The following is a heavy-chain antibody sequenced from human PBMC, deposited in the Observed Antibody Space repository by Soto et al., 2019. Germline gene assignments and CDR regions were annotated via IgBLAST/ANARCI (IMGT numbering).Heavy chain of an antibody. CDR3: ARAGGSIAARPLGPGYYYYMDV. J-gene: IGHJ6*03. D-gene: IGHD6-6*01. CDR1: GFTVSSNY. V-gene: IGHV3-66*01. Sequence: RGSLRLSCAASGFTVSSNYMSWVRQAPGKGLEWVSVIYSGGSTYYADSVKGRFTISRDNSKNTLYLQMNSLRAEDTAVYYCARAGGSIAARPLGPGYYYYMDVWGKGTTVTVSS. CDR2: IYSGGST.